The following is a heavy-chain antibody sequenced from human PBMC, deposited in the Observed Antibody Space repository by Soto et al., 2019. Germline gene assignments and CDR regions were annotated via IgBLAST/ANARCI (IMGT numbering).Heavy chain of an antibody. Sequence: GGSLRLSCAASGFTFSSYAMHWVRQAPGKGLEWVAVISYDGSNKYYADNVKGRITISRDNSKNKLYLQMNSLRAEETTVYYCSSDPYSSGWYTLNYYYYYGMDVWGQGTTVTVSS. J-gene: IGHJ6*02. CDR2: ISYDGSNK. V-gene: IGHV3-30-3*01. D-gene: IGHD6-19*01. CDR3: SSDPYSSGWYTLNYYYYYGMDV. CDR1: GFTFSSYA.